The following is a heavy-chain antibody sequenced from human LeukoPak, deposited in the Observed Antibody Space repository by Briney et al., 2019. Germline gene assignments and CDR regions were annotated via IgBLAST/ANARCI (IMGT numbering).Heavy chain of an antibody. Sequence: GGSLRLSCAASGFTFSSYSMNWVRQAPGKGLEWVSSISSSSSYIYYADSVKGRFTISRDNAKNSLYLQMNSLRAEDTAVYYCARDALISAKTHDAFDIWGQGTMVTVSS. J-gene: IGHJ3*02. CDR2: ISSSSSYI. V-gene: IGHV3-21*01. CDR3: ARDALISAKTHDAFDI. D-gene: IGHD6-25*01. CDR1: GFTFSSYS.